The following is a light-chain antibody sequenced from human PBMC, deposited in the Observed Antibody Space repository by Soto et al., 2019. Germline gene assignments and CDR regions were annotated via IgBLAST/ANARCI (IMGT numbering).Light chain of an antibody. CDR3: SSYTRTSTYV. V-gene: IGLV2-14*01. CDR1: STDVGNYNY. CDR2: EVS. J-gene: IGLJ1*01. Sequence: QSVLTQPASVSGSPGQSITISCTGASTDVGNYNYVSWYQQHPGKAPQLMIYEVSNRPSGVSNRFSGSKSGNTASLTISGLQAEDEADYYCSSYTRTSTYVFGTGTKLTVL.